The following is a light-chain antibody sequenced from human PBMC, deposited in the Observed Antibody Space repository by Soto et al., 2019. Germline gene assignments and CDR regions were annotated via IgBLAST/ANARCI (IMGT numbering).Light chain of an antibody. Sequence: QSVLTQPPSVSAAPRQTVTISCSGGSSHIGKNYVSWYQQLPGTAPKLLIYEDDKRPSGTPDRFAGSKSGTSATLDITGLQTGDEAEYYCGTWDDGLSAYVFGTGTKLTVL. CDR2: EDD. CDR1: SSHIGKNY. CDR3: GTWDDGLSAYV. J-gene: IGLJ1*01. V-gene: IGLV1-51*01.